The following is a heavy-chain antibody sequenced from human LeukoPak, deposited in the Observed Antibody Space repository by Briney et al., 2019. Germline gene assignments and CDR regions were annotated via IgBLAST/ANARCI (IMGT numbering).Heavy chain of an antibody. CDR3: AKRGVVIRVILVGFHKEAYYFDS. V-gene: IGHV3-23*01. Sequence: GGSLRLSCAVSGITLSNYGMSWVRQAPGKGLEWVAGISGSGGRTSYADAVKGRFTISRDNAKNTLFLQMNSLRVEDTAVYFCAKRGVVIRVILVGFHKEAYYFDSWGQGALVTVSS. CDR1: GITLSNYG. D-gene: IGHD3-22*01. J-gene: IGHJ4*02. CDR2: ISGSGGRT.